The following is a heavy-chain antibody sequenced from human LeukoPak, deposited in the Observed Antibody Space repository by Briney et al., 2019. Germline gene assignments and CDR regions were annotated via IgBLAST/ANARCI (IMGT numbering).Heavy chain of an antibody. CDR2: IYSGGST. J-gene: IGHJ4*02. CDR3: ARASSGGKLRYFDWSQWEGVY. Sequence: GGSLRLSCAASGFTVSSNYMSWVRQAPGKGLEWVSVIYSGGSTYYADSVKGRFTISRDNSKNTLYLQMNSLRAEDTAVYYCARASSGGKLRYFDWSQWEGVYWGQGTLVTVSS. CDR1: GFTVSSNY. D-gene: IGHD3-9*01. V-gene: IGHV3-53*01.